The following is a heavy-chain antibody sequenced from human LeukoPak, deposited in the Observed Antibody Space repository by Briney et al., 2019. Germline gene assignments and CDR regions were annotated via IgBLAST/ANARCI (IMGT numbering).Heavy chain of an antibody. D-gene: IGHD2-15*01. J-gene: IGHJ4*02. Sequence: ASVKVSCKASGYTFTSYYMHWVRQAPGQGLEWMGIFNPSGGSTSYAQKFQGRVTMTRDTSTSTVYMELSSLRSEDTAVYYCARGYCSGGSCYSSPLYWGQGTLVTVSS. CDR1: GYTFTSYY. V-gene: IGHV1-46*01. CDR2: FNPSGGST. CDR3: ARGYCSGGSCYSSPLY.